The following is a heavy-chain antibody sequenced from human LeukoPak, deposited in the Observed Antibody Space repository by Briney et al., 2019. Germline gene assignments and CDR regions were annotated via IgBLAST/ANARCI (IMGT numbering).Heavy chain of an antibody. CDR3: ARDRYYGSVSYFDY. V-gene: IGHV4-4*07. Sequence: SETLSLTCTVSGGSISSYYWSWIRQPAGKGLEWIGRIYTSGSTNYNPPLKSRVTMSVDTSKNQFSLKLSSVTAADTAVYYCARDRYYGSVSYFDYWGQGTLVTVSS. D-gene: IGHD3-10*01. CDR2: IYTSGST. J-gene: IGHJ4*02. CDR1: GGSISSYY.